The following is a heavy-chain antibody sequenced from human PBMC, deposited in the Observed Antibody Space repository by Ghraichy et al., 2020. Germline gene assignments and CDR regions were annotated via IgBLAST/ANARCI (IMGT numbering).Heavy chain of an antibody. CDR2: INPNSGGT. CDR3: ARDAAIAVAGTIWFDP. CDR1: GYTFTGYY. Sequence: ASVKVSCKASGYTFTGYYMHWVRQAPGQGLEWMGWINPNSGGTNYAQKFQGRVTMTRDTSISTAYMELSRLRSDDTAVYYCARDAAIAVAGTIWFDPWGQGTLVTFSS. D-gene: IGHD6-19*01. V-gene: IGHV1-2*02. J-gene: IGHJ5*02.